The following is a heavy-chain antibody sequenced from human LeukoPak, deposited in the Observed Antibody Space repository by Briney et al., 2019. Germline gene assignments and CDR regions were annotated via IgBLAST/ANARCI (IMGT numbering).Heavy chain of an antibody. D-gene: IGHD5-24*01. J-gene: IGHJ4*02. CDR3: ARGRDGYNRIWDY. CDR2: ISSSGSTI. Sequence: AGGSLRLSCAASGFTFSDYYMSWIRQAQGKGLEWVSYISSSGSTIYYADSVKGRFTISRDNAKNSLYLQMNSLRAEDTAVYYCARGRDGYNRIWDYWGQGTLVTVSS. CDR1: GFTFSDYY. V-gene: IGHV3-11*04.